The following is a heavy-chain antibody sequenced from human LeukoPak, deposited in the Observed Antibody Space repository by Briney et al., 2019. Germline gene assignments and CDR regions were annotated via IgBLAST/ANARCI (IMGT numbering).Heavy chain of an antibody. D-gene: IGHD1-14*01. CDR2: ISADGSGT. V-gene: IGHV3-43*02. Sequence: PGGSLRLSCAASGFTFDDYGMSWVRQAPGKGLEWVSVISADGSGTYYADSVKGRFTISRDNRKHSVYLQMDSLRTEDTALYYCAKDGYNTSPHWGQGTLVTVSS. CDR1: GFTFDDYG. J-gene: IGHJ4*02. CDR3: AKDGYNTSPH.